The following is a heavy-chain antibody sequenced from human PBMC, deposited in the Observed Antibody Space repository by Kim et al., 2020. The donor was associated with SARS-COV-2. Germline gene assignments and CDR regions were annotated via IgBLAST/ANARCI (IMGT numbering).Heavy chain of an antibody. CDR3: ASVGLGITYTQGLDP. V-gene: IGHV3-30*04. Sequence: GGSLRLSCAGSGFVFGVYSMNWVRQVPGRALEWVAAISHDGFHKFYADSVKGRFIVSRANFQSTMYLQMTSLTTEDTALYYCASVGLGITYTQGLDPWG. D-gene: IGHD2-2*02. CDR1: GFVFGVYS. CDR2: ISHDGFHK. J-gene: IGHJ5*02.